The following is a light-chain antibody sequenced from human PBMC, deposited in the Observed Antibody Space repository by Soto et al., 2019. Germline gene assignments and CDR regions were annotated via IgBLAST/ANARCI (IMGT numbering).Light chain of an antibody. CDR3: QQANSFPLT. J-gene: IGKJ4*01. CDR2: AAS. Sequence: DIQMTQSPSSVSAAVGDRVTITCRASQGINQWLAWYQQKPGKAPQLLISAASTLRSGVPSRFSGSGSGTDFILTISNLLPEDFATYFCQQANSFPLTFGGGTRVEI. V-gene: IGKV1-12*01. CDR1: QGINQW.